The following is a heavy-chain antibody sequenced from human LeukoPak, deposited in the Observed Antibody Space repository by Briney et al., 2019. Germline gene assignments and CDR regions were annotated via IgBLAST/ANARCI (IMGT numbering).Heavy chain of an antibody. J-gene: IGHJ5*02. CDR3: ARDGAVVDIVVVPAAINWFDP. Sequence: ASVKVSCKASGYTFTSYGISWVRQAPGQGLEWIACISAYNGNTNYAQKLKGRVTMTTDTSKSTAYMELRSLRSDDTAVYYCARDGAVVDIVVVPAAINWFDPWGEGTLVTVSS. D-gene: IGHD2-2*02. V-gene: IGHV1-18*01. CDR1: GYTFTSYG. CDR2: ISAYNGNT.